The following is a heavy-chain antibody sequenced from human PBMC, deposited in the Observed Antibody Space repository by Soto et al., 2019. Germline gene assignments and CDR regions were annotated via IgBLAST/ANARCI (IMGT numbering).Heavy chain of an antibody. CDR2: IYYSGRT. V-gene: IGHV4-31*03. Sequence: QVQLQESGPGLVKPSQTLSLTCTVSGGSISSGGYYWSWIRQHPGKGLEWIGYIYYSGRTYYNPSLTSRVTISVDTSKNQFSLKLSSVTAADTAVYYCARRGVTVSYGVDFDLWGRGTLVTVSS. CDR3: ARRGVTVSYGVDFDL. CDR1: GGSISSGGYY. J-gene: IGHJ2*01. D-gene: IGHD2-8*01.